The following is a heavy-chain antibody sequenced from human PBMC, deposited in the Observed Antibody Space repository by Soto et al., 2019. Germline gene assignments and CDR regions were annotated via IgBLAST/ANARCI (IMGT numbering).Heavy chain of an antibody. CDR3: ARHRVLPAQYYFDS. D-gene: IGHD2-2*01. V-gene: IGHV4-59*01. Sequence: PGGSLRLSCAASGFTFSSYSMNWVRQAPGKGLEWIGYILDSGTTDYNPSLKSRVTMSVDTSKNQFSLNLRSVTAADTAAYYCARHRVLPAQYYFDSWGQGVVVTVSS. CDR1: GFTFSSYS. J-gene: IGHJ4*02. CDR2: ILDSGTT.